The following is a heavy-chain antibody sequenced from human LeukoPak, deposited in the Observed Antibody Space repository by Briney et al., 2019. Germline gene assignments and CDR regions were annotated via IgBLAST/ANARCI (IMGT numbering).Heavy chain of an antibody. CDR2: INPNSGGT. CDR1: GYTFTGYY. V-gene: IGHV1-2*02. D-gene: IGHD3-3*01. J-gene: IGHJ5*02. Sequence: GASVKVSCKASGYTFTGYYMHWVQQAPGQGLEWMGWINPNSGGTNYAQKSQGRVTMTRDMSTTTVYMELSSLRSEDTAVYYCARGPHRRTYDRDNWFDPWGQGTLVTVSS. CDR3: ARGPHRRTYDRDNWFDP.